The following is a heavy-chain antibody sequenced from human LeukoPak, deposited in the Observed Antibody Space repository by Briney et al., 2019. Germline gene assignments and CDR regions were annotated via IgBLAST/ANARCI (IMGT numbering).Heavy chain of an antibody. CDR3: ARMRPIVVVPGAMQPYYYGMDV. CDR1: GGTFSSYA. D-gene: IGHD2-2*01. Sequence: SVKVSCKASGGTFSSYAISWVRQAPGQGLEWMGGIIPIFGTANYAQKFQGRVTITADKSTSTAYMELSSLRSEDTAVYYCARMRPIVVVPGAMQPYYYGMDVWGKGTTVTVSS. J-gene: IGHJ6*04. V-gene: IGHV1-69*06. CDR2: IIPIFGTA.